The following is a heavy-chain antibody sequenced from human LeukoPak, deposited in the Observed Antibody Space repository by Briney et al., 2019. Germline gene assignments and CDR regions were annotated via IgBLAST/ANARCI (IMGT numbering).Heavy chain of an antibody. CDR1: GFTFSSYA. Sequence: GSLRLSCAASGFTFSSYAVHWVRQAPGKGLEYVSAISSNGGSTYYANSVKGRFTISRDNSKNTLYLQMGSLRAEDMAVYYCARDSSGSPRWYFDYWGQGTLVTVSS. D-gene: IGHD1-26*01. J-gene: IGHJ4*02. CDR2: ISSNGGST. V-gene: IGHV3-64*01. CDR3: ARDSSGSPRWYFDY.